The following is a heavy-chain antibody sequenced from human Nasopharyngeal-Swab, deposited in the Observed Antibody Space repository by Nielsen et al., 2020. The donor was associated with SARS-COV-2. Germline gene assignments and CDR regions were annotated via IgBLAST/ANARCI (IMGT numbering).Heavy chain of an antibody. Sequence: GESLKISCAASAFTFSSYEMKWVRQAPGKGLEWVSYISSSGSTIYYAESVKGRFTISRDNAKNSLYLQMNSLRAEDTAVYYCARGPHYYDSSGYYDYYYYGMDVWGQGTTVTVSS. V-gene: IGHV3-48*03. CDR1: AFTFSSYE. CDR2: ISSSGSTI. CDR3: ARGPHYYDSSGYYDYYYYGMDV. D-gene: IGHD3-22*01. J-gene: IGHJ6*02.